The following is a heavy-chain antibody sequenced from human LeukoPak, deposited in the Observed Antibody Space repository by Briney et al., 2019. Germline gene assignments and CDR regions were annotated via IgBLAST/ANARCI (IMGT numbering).Heavy chain of an antibody. CDR3: AKDSSGWSGLFDY. D-gene: IGHD6-19*01. Sequence: GRSLRLSCAASGFTLDDYAMHWVRQAPGKGLEWVSGISWNSGSIGYADSVKGRFTISRDNAKNSLYLQMNSLRAEDTALYYCAKDSSGWSGLFDYWGQGTLVTVSS. CDR2: ISWNSGSI. J-gene: IGHJ4*02. V-gene: IGHV3-9*01. CDR1: GFTLDDYA.